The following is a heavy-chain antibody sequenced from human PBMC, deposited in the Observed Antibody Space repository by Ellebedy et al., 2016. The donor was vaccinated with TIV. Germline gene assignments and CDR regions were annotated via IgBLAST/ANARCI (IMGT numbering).Heavy chain of an antibody. J-gene: IGHJ3*02. CDR2: ISYDGSNK. CDR1: GFTFSSYA. V-gene: IGHV3-30-3*01. D-gene: IGHD3-22*01. Sequence: PGGSLRLSCAASGFTFSSYAMHWVRQAPGKGLDWVAVISYDGSNKYYADSVKGRFTISRDNSKNTLYLQMNSLRAEDTAVYYWARTTMIVVGDAFDIWGQGTMLTVSS. CDR3: ARTTMIVVGDAFDI.